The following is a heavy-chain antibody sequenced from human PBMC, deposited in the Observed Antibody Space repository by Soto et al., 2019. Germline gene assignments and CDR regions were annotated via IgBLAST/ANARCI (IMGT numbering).Heavy chain of an antibody. V-gene: IGHV1-18*01. D-gene: IGHD3-22*01. Sequence: ASVKVSCKASGYTFTSYSINWVRQAPGQGLEWMGWIRAYNGNTNYAQKLQSRVTMTTDTSTSTAYMELRSLRSDDTAVYYCARVGGDYDSSGYYYAFDIWGQGTMVTVSS. CDR2: IRAYNGNT. J-gene: IGHJ3*02. CDR3: ARVGGDYDSSGYYYAFDI. CDR1: GYTFTSYS.